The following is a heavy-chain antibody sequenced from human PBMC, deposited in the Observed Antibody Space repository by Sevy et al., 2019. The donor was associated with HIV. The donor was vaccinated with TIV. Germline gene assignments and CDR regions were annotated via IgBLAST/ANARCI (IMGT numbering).Heavy chain of an antibody. J-gene: IGHJ4*02. D-gene: IGHD5-12*01. CDR3: AKDGGLRLRRAFDY. CDR1: GFTFSSYA. V-gene: IGHV3-23*01. Sequence: GGSLRLSCAASGFTFSSYAMSWVRQAPGKGLEWVSAISGSGGSKYYADSVKGRFTISRDNSKNTLYLQMNSLRAEDTAVYYCAKDGGLRLRRAFDYWGQGTLVTVSS. CDR2: ISGSGGSK.